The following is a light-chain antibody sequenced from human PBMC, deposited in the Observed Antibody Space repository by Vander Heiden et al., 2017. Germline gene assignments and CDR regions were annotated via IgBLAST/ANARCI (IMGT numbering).Light chain of an antibody. CDR1: KSVSSKY. CDR2: GAS. V-gene: IGKV3-20*01. CDR3: QQFETSPVT. J-gene: IGKJ2*01. Sequence: EIVLTQSPGPLSLSPGERATLSCRASKSVSSKYLNWYQQKPGQAPRLLICGASSRATGIPDRFSGSASGTDFALTISRLEPEDFAVYYCQQFETSPVTFGQGTKLEIK.